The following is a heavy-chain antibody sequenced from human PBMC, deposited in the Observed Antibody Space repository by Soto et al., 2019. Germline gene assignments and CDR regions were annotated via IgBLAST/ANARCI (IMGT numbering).Heavy chain of an antibody. CDR1: GGTFSSYT. D-gene: IGHD2-8*01. V-gene: IGHV1-69*02. J-gene: IGHJ3*02. CDR2: IIPSLGLP. Sequence: QVQLVQSGAEVKKPGSSVKVSCKASGGTFSSYTFNWVRQAPGQGLEWMGRIIPSLGLPNYAQKFQGRVTITADKSTSTVYMDLSSLRSEDTAVYYCARDYTIPRIIDEVCAFDIWGQGTMVTVSS. CDR3: ARDYTIPRIIDEVCAFDI.